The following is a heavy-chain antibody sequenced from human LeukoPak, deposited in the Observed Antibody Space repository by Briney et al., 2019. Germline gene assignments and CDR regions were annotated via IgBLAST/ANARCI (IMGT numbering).Heavy chain of an antibody. CDR3: ARIYSSGWSDAFDI. J-gene: IGHJ3*02. CDR2: INHSGST. CDR1: GGSFSGYY. Sequence: SETLSLTCAVYGGSFSGYYWSWIRQPPGKGLEWIGEINHSGSTNYNPSLKSRVTISVDKSKNQFSLKLSSVTAADTAVYYCARIYSSGWSDAFDIWGQGTMVTVSS. V-gene: IGHV4-34*01. D-gene: IGHD6-19*01.